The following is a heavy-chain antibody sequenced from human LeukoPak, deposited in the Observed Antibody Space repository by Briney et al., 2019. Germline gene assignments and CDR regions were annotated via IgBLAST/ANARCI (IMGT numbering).Heavy chain of an antibody. Sequence: GGSLRLFCAASGFTFSNYWMTWVRQAPGKGLEWVAHINQDGSEEHYMDSVKARFTISRDNAKNSLSLQMNSLRAEDTAVYYCVRDGGVSGYDLLDYWGQGTLVTVSS. J-gene: IGHJ4*02. CDR1: GFTFSNYW. CDR3: VRDGGVSGYDLLDY. D-gene: IGHD5-12*01. V-gene: IGHV3-7*01. CDR2: INQDGSEE.